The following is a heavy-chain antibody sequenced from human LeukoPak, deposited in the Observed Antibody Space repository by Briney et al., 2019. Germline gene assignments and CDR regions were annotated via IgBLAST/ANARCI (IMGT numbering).Heavy chain of an antibody. D-gene: IGHD2-15*01. V-gene: IGHV1-18*01. CDR1: GYAFTSYG. J-gene: IGHJ3*02. CDR3: ANSGAGWGAFDI. CDR2: TSAYNGNT. Sequence: ASVKVSCKASGYAFTSYGISWVRQAPGQGLEWMGWTSAYNGNTNYAQKLQGRVTMTTDTSTSTAYMELRSLRSDDTAVYYCANSGAGWGAFDIWGQGTMVTVSS.